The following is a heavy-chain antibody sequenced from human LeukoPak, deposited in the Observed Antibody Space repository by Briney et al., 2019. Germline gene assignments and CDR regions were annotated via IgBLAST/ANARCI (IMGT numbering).Heavy chain of an antibody. J-gene: IGHJ6*03. D-gene: IGHD1-26*01. CDR3: ARARGDLLYYYYYMDV. V-gene: IGHV3-48*03. CDR2: ISSSGSTI. CDR1: GFTFSSYW. Sequence: GGSLRLSCVGSGFTFSSYWMTWVRQAPGKGLEWVSYISSSGSTIYYADSVKGRFTISRDNAKNSLYLQMNSLRAEDTAVYYCARARGDLLYYYYYMDVWGKGTTVTVSS.